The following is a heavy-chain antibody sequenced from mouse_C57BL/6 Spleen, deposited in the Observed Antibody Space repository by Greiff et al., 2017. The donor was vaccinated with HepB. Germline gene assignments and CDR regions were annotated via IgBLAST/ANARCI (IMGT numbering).Heavy chain of an antibody. D-gene: IGHD1-1*01. J-gene: IGHJ4*01. CDR3: AKEENYYGTRAMDY. CDR2: INPSSGYT. V-gene: IGHV1-4*01. Sequence: LQESGAELARPGASVKMSCKASGYTFTSYTMHWVKQRPGQGLEWIGYINPSSGYTKYNQKFKDKATLTADKSSSTAYMQLSSLTSEDSAVYYCAKEENYYGTRAMDYWGQGTSVTVSS. CDR1: GYTFTSYT.